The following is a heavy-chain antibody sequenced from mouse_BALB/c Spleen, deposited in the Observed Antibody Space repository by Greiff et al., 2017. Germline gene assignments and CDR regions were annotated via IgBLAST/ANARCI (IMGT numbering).Heavy chain of an antibody. J-gene: IGHJ3*01. D-gene: IGHD2-3*01. CDR3: ARNSDGYPFAY. V-gene: IGHV2-2*02. CDR2: IWSGGST. Sequence: QVQLQQSGPGLVQPSQSLSITCTVSGFSLTSYGVHWVRQSPGKGLEWLGVIWSGGSTDYNAAFISRLSISKDNSKSQVFFKMNSLQANDTAIYYCARNSDGYPFAYWGQGTLVTVSA. CDR1: GFSLTSYG.